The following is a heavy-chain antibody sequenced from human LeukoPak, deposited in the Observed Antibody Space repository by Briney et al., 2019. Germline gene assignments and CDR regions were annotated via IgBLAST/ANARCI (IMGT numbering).Heavy chain of an antibody. Sequence: SETPSLTCTVSGGSISSSSYYWGWIRQPPGKGLEWIGSIYYSGSTYYNPSLKSRVTISVDMSKNQFSLKLSSVTAADTAVYYCARGRVSRIAVAGTYYFDYWGQGTLVTVSS. D-gene: IGHD6-19*01. V-gene: IGHV4-39*01. CDR1: GGSISSSSYY. CDR3: ARGRVSRIAVAGTYYFDY. CDR2: IYYSGST. J-gene: IGHJ4*02.